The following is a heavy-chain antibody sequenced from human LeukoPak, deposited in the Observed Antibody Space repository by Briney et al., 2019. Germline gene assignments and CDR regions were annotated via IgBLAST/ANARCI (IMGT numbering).Heavy chain of an antibody. CDR2: IYYSGST. D-gene: IGHD3-16*01. V-gene: IGHV4-59*01. J-gene: IGHJ6*02. CDR3: ARVGHYYYYGMDV. CDR1: GGSISSYY. Sequence: SETLSLTCTVSGGSISSYYCSWIRQPPGKGLEWIGYIYYSGSTNYNPSLKSRVTISVDTSKNQFSLKLSSVTAADTAVYYCARVGHYYYYGMDVWGQGNTVTVSS.